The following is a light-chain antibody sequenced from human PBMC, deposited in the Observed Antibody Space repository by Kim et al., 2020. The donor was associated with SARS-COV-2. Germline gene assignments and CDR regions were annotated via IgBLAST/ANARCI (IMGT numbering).Light chain of an antibody. J-gene: IGKJ1*01. CDR2: GAS. Sequence: EIELTQSPGTLSLSPGERATLSCRASQSVSSSYLAWYQQKPGQAPRLLIYGASSRATGIPDRFSGSGSGTDFTLTISRLEPEDFAVYYCQQYGSSPETFGQGTKVDIK. V-gene: IGKV3-20*01. CDR1: QSVSSSY. CDR3: QQYGSSPET.